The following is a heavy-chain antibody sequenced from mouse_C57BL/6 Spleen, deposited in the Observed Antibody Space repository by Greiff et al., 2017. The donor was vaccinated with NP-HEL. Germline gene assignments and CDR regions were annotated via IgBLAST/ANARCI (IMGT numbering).Heavy chain of an antibody. J-gene: IGHJ4*01. Sequence: EVNLVESEGGLVQPGSSMKLSCTASGFTFSDYYMAWVRQVPEKGLEWVANINYDGSSTYYLDSLKSRFIISRDNAKNILYLQMSSLKSEDTATYYCARDGLLHAMDYWGQGTSVTVSS. V-gene: IGHV5-16*01. CDR2: INYDGSST. CDR3: ARDGLLHAMDY. D-gene: IGHD2-3*01. CDR1: GFTFSDYY.